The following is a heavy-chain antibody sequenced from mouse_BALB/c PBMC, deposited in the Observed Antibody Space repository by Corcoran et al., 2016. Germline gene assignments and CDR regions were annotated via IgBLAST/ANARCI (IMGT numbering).Heavy chain of an antibody. J-gene: IGHJ4*01. V-gene: IGHV1-18*01. D-gene: IGHD2-14*01. CDR2: INPNNGGT. CDR3: ARYDYAMDY. CDR1: GYTFNDYN. Sequence: EVLLQQSGPELVKPGASVKIPCKASGYTFNDYNMDWVKQSHGKSLEWIGDINPNNGGTIYNQKFKGKATLTVDKSSSTAYMELRSLTSEDTAVYYCARYDYAMDYWGQGTSVTVSS.